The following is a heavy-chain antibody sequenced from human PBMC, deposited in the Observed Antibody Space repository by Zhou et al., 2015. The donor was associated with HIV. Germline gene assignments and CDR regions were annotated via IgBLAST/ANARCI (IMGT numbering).Heavy chain of an antibody. Sequence: QVQLVQSGAEVKKPGSSVKVSCKASGGTFNNYAISWVRQAPGQGLEWMGGIIPIFGTANYAQKFQGSVTVTADESTSTAFLELSSLRSEDTAVYYCARGPYNSGWYFDYWGQGTLVTVSS. CDR3: ARGPYNSGWYFDY. CDR1: GGTFNNYA. V-gene: IGHV1-69*01. J-gene: IGHJ4*02. D-gene: IGHD6-19*01. CDR2: IIPIFGTA.